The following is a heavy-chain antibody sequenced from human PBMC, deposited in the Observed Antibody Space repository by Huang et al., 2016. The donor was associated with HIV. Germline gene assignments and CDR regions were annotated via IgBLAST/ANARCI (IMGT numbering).Heavy chain of an antibody. Sequence: QVQLQESGPGLVKPSETLSLTCTVSGGSISSYYWSWIRQPPGKGLEWIGYIQYSGSTNYNPCLKRRVTTSGDTSKNQFFLKLSSVTAADTAVYYCARGGPYSRDYYYYGMDVWGQGTTVTVSS. CDR1: GGSISSYY. CDR2: IQYSGST. D-gene: IGHD6-13*01. J-gene: IGHJ6*02. V-gene: IGHV4-59*01. CDR3: ARGGPYSRDYYYYGMDV.